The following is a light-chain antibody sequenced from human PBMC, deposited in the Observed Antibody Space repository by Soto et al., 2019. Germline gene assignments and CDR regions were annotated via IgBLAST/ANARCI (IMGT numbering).Light chain of an antibody. Sequence: QSVLTQPASVSGSPGQSITISCTGNSSDFGSYNLVSWYQQHPGKAPKLMIYEVSKRPSGVSNRFSGSKSGNTASLTISGLQAEDEADYYCCSYAGSSTFFVFGNGTKVTVL. V-gene: IGLV2-23*02. CDR1: SSDFGSYNL. CDR3: CSYAGSSTFFV. CDR2: EVS. J-gene: IGLJ1*01.